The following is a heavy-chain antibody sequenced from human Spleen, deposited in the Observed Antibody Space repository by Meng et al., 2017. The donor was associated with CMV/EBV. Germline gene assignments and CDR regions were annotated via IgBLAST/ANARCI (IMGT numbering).Heavy chain of an antibody. D-gene: IGHD4/OR15-4a*01. CDR1: GYTFTGYH. CDR3: ARETDYGGLFWYFDL. J-gene: IGHJ2*01. V-gene: IGHV1-2*02. Sequence: SGYTFTGYHVHWLRQAPGQGLEWMAWLNPNSGAKRYAQKFQGRLTMTGDTSLSTAYMEMSSLRSDDTAVYYCARETDYGGLFWYFDLWGRGTLVTVSS. CDR2: LNPNSGAK.